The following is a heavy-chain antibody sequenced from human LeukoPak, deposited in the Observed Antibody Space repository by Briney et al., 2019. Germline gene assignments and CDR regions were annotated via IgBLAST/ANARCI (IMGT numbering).Heavy chain of an antibody. J-gene: IGHJ4*02. V-gene: IGHV1-24*01. D-gene: IGHD4-17*01. CDR3: ARDRYANYGDYDLVDY. CDR2: FDPEDGET. Sequence: GASVKVSCKVSGYTLTELSMHWVRQAPGKGLEWMGGFDPEDGETIYAQKFQGRVTMTEDTSTDTAYMELSSLRSEDTAVYYCARDRYANYGDYDLVDYWGQGTLVTVSS. CDR1: GYTLTELS.